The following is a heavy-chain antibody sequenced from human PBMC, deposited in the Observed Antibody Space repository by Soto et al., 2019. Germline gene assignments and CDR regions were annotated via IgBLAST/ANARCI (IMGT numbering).Heavy chain of an antibody. D-gene: IGHD2-15*01. CDR2: INPNSGDT. CDR3: AREGVYGGRQPDY. CDR1: GYTFTGYY. Sequence: ASVKVSCKASGYTFTGYYMHWVRQAPGQGLEWMGWINPNSGDTKYAQKFQGRVTMTRDTSISTAYMELSSLRSDDAAVYYCAREGVYGGRQPDYWGQGTLVTVSS. V-gene: IGHV1-2*02. J-gene: IGHJ4*02.